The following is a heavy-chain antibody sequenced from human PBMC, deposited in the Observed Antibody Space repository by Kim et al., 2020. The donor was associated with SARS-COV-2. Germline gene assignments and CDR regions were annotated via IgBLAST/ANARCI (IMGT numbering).Heavy chain of an antibody. CDR1: GFVFSDHY. CDR3: ACAIAAAGVYFPDY. V-gene: IGHV3-72*01. D-gene: IGHD6-13*01. CDR2: SRNKAKSYST. J-gene: IGHJ4*02. Sequence: GGSLRLSCAASGFVFSDHYMDWVRQAPGKGLEWVGRSRNKAKSYSTEYAASVKGRITISRDDSKNSLYLQMNSLKTEDTAVYYCACAIAAAGVYFPDYRGQGTLVTVSS.